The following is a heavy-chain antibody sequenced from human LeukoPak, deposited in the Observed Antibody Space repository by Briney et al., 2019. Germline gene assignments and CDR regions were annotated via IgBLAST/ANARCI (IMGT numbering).Heavy chain of an antibody. Sequence: ASVKVSCKASGYTFTSYYIHWVRQAPGQGLDWMGRINPNNGATNYAQKFQGRVTMTRDMSMSTAYMELSRLRSDDTAVYYCAGEDNSSGYRPFDIWGQGTMVTVPS. CDR2: INPNNGAT. CDR1: GYTFTSYY. J-gene: IGHJ3*02. V-gene: IGHV1-2*06. D-gene: IGHD3-22*01. CDR3: AGEDNSSGYRPFDI.